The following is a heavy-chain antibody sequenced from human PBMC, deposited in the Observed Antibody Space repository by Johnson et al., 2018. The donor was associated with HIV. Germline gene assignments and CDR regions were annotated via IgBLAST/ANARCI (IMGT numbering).Heavy chain of an antibody. J-gene: IGHJ3*02. D-gene: IGHD5/OR15-5a*01. V-gene: IGHV3-49*03. CDR1: GFTFGDYA. Sequence: VQLVESGGGVVRPGGSLRLSCAASGFTFGDYAMSWFSQAPGKGLEWVGFIRSKAYGGTTEYAASVKGRFTISRDDSKNTLYLQMNSLRAEDTAVYYCALYPPDAFDIWGQGTMVTVSS. CDR3: ALYPPDAFDI. CDR2: IRSKAYGGTT.